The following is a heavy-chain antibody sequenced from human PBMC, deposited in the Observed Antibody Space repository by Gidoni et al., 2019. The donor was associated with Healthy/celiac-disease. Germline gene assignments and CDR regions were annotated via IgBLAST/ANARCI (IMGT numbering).Heavy chain of an antibody. CDR3: ARGTPGYVLDP. Sequence: HVQLLESWVVVLQPGRSLRLSCAASVFTFSSYGMHWVRQAPGKGLAWVAGIWYDGSNKYYADSVKGRFNISRDNSKNTLYLQMNRLRAEETAVYYCARGTPGYVLDPWGKGTLVTVSS. V-gene: IGHV3-33*08. CDR1: VFTFSSYG. CDR2: IWYDGSNK. D-gene: IGHD5-12*01. J-gene: IGHJ5*02.